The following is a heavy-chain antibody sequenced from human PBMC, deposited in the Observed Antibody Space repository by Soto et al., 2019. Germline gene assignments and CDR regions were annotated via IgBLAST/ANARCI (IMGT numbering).Heavy chain of an antibody. CDR3: AIANSNRYWYFDL. Sequence: GASVKVSCKASGGTFSSYTISWVRQAPGQGLEWMGRIIPILGIANYAQKFQGRVTITADKSTSTAYMELSSLRSEDTAVYYCAIANSNRYWYFDLWGRGTLVTVSS. D-gene: IGHD2-15*01. V-gene: IGHV1-69*02. CDR1: GGTFSSYT. CDR2: IIPILGIA. J-gene: IGHJ2*01.